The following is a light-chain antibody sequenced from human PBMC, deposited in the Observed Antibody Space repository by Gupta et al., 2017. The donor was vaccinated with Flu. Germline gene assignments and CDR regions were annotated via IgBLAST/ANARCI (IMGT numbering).Light chain of an antibody. V-gene: IGLV2-23*01. CDR1: SSDLGRYKF. J-gene: IGLJ1*01. CDR3: YSYAGSATWV. Sequence: QSALTQPASASGSPGQSINISFTGTSSDLGRYKFVSWYQQHPGKAPKHMIYEGSERPSGVSNRFSGSKSGNTASLTISRLQAEDEADYYCYSYAGSATWVFGTGTQVTVI. CDR2: EGS.